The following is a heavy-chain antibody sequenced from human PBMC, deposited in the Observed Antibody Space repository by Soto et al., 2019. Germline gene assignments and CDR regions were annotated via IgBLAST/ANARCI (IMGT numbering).Heavy chain of an antibody. Sequence: QVQLVESGGGVVQPGRSLRLSCAASGFTFSSYGMHWVRQAPGKGLEWVAVIWYDGSNKYYADSVKGRFTISRDNSKNMLYLQMNSLRAEDTAVYYCARDGSGSYHYYYGMDVWGQGTTVTVSS. V-gene: IGHV3-33*01. J-gene: IGHJ6*02. CDR1: GFTFSSYG. CDR2: IWYDGSNK. CDR3: ARDGSGSYHYYYGMDV. D-gene: IGHD3-10*01.